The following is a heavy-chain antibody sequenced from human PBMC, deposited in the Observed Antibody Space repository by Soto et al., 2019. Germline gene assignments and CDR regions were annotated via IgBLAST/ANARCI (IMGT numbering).Heavy chain of an antibody. V-gene: IGHV3-23*01. CDR3: VKSPRSGYEAPWGF. J-gene: IGHJ4*02. CDR1: GFTSSSDG. Sequence: GGSLRLSCAATGFTSSSDGMNWVRQTPGKGLEWVSSISGRGDETYYADSVKGRFTISRDNSKNMLYLQVNSLRADDTAVYYCVKSPRSGYEAPWGFWGQGTQVTVSS. D-gene: IGHD5-12*01. CDR2: ISGRGDET.